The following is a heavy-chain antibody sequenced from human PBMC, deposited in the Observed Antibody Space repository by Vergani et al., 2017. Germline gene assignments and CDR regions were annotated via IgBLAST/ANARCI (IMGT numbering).Heavy chain of an antibody. CDR2: INSDGSST. CDR1: GFTFSSYW. J-gene: IGHJ4*02. CDR3: ATELGYCGGGSCDRLY. V-gene: IGHV3-74*01. D-gene: IGHD2-15*01. Sequence: EVQLVESGGGLVQPGGSLRLSCAASGFTFSSYWMHWVRQAPGKGLVWVSRINSDGSSTTYADSVKGRFTISRDNAKNTLYLQMNSLRAEDTAVYYCATELGYCGGGSCDRLYWGQGTLVTVTP.